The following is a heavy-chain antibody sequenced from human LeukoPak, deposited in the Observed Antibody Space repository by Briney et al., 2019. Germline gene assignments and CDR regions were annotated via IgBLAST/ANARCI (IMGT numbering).Heavy chain of an antibody. CDR1: GYTSTGYY. Sequence: ASVKVSCKTSGYTSTGYYMHWVRQAPGQGLEWMGRINPNSGGTNYAQKFQGWVTMTRDTSISTAYMELNRLRSDDTAVYYCARDRHYGSGSYYFDYWGQGTLVTVSS. CDR3: ARDRHYGSGSYYFDY. CDR2: INPNSGGT. V-gene: IGHV1-2*04. J-gene: IGHJ4*02. D-gene: IGHD3-10*01.